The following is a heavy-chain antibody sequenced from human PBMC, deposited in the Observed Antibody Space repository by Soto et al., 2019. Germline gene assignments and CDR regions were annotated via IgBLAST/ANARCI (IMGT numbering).Heavy chain of an antibody. V-gene: IGHV4-59*01. CDR1: GVSISSYY. Sequence: PSETLSLTCTVSGVSISSYYWSWIRQPPGKGLEWIGYMYYSGSTNYNPSLKSRVTISVDTSKNQFSLNLSSVTAADTAVYYCARAAGAVAGRFDYWGQGTLVTVSS. J-gene: IGHJ4*02. D-gene: IGHD6-19*01. CDR2: MYYSGST. CDR3: ARAAGAVAGRFDY.